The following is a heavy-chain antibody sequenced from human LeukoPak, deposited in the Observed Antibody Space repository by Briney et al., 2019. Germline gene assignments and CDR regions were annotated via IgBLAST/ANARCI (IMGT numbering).Heavy chain of an antibody. CDR1: GYNFTKYW. J-gene: IGHJ4*02. CDR3: AKVNSGTYSGYFDY. V-gene: IGHV5-51*01. D-gene: IGHD1-26*01. Sequence: GGALKISWKGSGYNFTKYWSGWVGQLPGKGVEGMGIIYPGDSDTRYSPSFQGQVTISADKSISTAYLQWSSLKASDTAMYYCAKVNSGTYSGYFDYWGQGTLVTVSS. CDR2: IYPGDSDT.